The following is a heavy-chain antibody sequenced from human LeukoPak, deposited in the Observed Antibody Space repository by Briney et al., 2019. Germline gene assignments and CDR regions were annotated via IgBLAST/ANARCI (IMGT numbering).Heavy chain of an antibody. D-gene: IGHD1-26*01. CDR1: GDSISSYF. V-gene: IGHV4-59*08. CDR3: ARGRGYGGNYLRSFDI. J-gene: IGHJ3*02. Sequence: SETLSLTCTVSGDSISSYFWSWIRQPPGKGLEWIGYNSGSTNYNPSLKSRVTILLDRSKNQFSLKLSSVTAADTAVYYCARGRGYGGNYLRSFDIWGQGTLVTVSS. CDR2: NSGST.